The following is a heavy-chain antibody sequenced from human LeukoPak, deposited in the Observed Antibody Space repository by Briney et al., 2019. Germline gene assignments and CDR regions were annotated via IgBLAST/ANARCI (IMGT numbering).Heavy chain of an antibody. J-gene: IGHJ4*02. D-gene: IGHD3-3*01. CDR3: QSRFLEWLLDY. CDR1: GDSIRSNNYY. CDR2: IYDTGST. V-gene: IGHV4-39*01. Sequence: MSSETLSLTCTVSGDSIRSNNYYWGWIRQPPGKGLEWIGSIYDTGSTFYNPPLKSRVIISVDTSKNQLSLKLSSVTAADTAVYYCQSRFLEWLLDYWGQGTLVTVSS.